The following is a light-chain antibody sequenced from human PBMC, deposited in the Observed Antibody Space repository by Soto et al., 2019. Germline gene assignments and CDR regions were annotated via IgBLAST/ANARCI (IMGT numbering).Light chain of an antibody. CDR2: GAS. J-gene: IGKJ1*01. CDR1: QSVSSN. CDR3: QQYNNWPRT. V-gene: IGKV3-15*01. Sequence: EIVMTQSPATLSVSPGERATLSCRASQSVSSNLACYQQKPGQAPGLLIYGASTRATGIPARFSGSGSGTEFTLTISSLQSEDFAVYYCQQYNNWPRTFGQGTKVEIK.